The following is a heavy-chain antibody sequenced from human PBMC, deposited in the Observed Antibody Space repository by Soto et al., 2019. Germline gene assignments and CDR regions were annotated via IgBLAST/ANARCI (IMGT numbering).Heavy chain of an antibody. CDR1: GLTLSRFA. CDR2: IGYDGSNK. V-gene: IGHV3-30-3*01. CDR3: SRDPGNHDVSSTYGMDV. J-gene: IGHJ6*02. D-gene: IGHD3-3*01. Sequence: QVQLVESGGGVVQPGRSLRLSCAASGLTLSRFAMHWVRQAPGKGLEWVAVIGYDGSNKDYVDSVKGRFTISRDNSKNTLYLQINSLRPEDTAVYYCSRDPGNHDVSSTYGMDVGGQGTTVTVSS.